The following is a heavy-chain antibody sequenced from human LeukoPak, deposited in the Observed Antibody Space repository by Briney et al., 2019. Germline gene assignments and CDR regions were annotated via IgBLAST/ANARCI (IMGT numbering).Heavy chain of an antibody. CDR1: GFTLPTP. CDR2: ISNDGTKR. J-gene: IGHJ4*02. D-gene: IGHD2-2*01. CDR3: LSCIDPNCYEF. V-gene: IGHV3-74*01. Sequence: GGSLRLSCAASGFTLPTPWCLGSPHAPGRGLMGVSCISNDGTKRNYADSVKGRFTISRDNAKSTLYLQMNSLRVEDTAVYYCLSCIDPNCYEFWGQGTPVTVSS.